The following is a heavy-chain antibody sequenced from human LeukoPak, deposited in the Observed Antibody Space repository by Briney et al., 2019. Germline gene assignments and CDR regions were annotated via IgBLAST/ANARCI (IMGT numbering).Heavy chain of an antibody. V-gene: IGHV1-2*06. D-gene: IGHD2-2*01. J-gene: IGHJ6*03. CDR2: INPNSGGT. Sequence: ASVKVSCKASGYTFTGYYMHWVRQAPGQGLEWMGRINPNSGGTNYAQKFQGRGTMTRDTSISTAYMELSRLRSDDTAVYYCARGYCSSTSCRYYYMDVWGKGTTVTVSS. CDR1: GYTFTGYY. CDR3: ARGYCSSTSCRYYYMDV.